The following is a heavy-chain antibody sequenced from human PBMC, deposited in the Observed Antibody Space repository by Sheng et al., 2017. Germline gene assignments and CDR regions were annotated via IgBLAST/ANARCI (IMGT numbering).Heavy chain of an antibody. J-gene: IGHJ6*02. D-gene: IGHD3-9*01. CDR1: GFFFSSFD. V-gene: IGHV3-48*03. CDR2: ITSSGTNS. CDR3: TSERYLGGSYYGMDV. Sequence: EVQLVQSGGGSVPPGGSLRLSCEGSGFFFSSFDMNWVRQAPGKGLEWVSNITSSGTNSNYADSVKGRFTTSRDNDKNSLFLQMNSLRPEDTAVYYCTSERYLGGSYYGMDVWGQGTAVTVSS.